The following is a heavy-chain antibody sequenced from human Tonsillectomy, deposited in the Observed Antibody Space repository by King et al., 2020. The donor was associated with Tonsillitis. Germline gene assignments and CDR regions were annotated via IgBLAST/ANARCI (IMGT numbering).Heavy chain of an antibody. CDR1: GFTFSNAW. Sequence: QLVQSGGDLVKPGGSLRLSCAASGFTFSNAWMSWARQASGKGLEWVGRIKSKSAGGTTDYAAPVKGRFTISRDDSKNTLYLQMNSLETEDTAVYYCTTERGIAVRPIFDSWGQGTLVTVSS. D-gene: IGHD6-6*01. V-gene: IGHV3-15*01. CDR2: IKSKSAGGTT. J-gene: IGHJ4*02. CDR3: TTERGIAVRPIFDS.